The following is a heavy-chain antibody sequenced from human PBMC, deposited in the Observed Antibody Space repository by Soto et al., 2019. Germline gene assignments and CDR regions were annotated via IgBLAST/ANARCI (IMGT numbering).Heavy chain of an antibody. J-gene: IGHJ4*02. CDR3: ASDVVAATGGFEY. Sequence: SETLSLTCTVSGGSISSSSYYWGWIRQPPGKGLEWIGSIYYSGSTYYNPSLKSRVTISVDTSKNQFSLKLSSVTAADKAVYYCASDVVAATGGFEYWGQGTLVTVS. V-gene: IGHV4-39*01. CDR1: GGSISSSSYY. CDR2: IYYSGST. D-gene: IGHD2-15*01.